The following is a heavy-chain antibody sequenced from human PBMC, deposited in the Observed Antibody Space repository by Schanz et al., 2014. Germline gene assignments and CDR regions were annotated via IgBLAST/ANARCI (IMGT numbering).Heavy chain of an antibody. CDR1: GYTFTGYY. J-gene: IGHJ4*02. CDR3: ARVTTGYDS. CDR2: IHPKSGDT. Sequence: QVQLVQSGAEVKKPGASVKVSCKASGYTFTGYYLHWVRQAPGQGLERMGWIHPKSGDTNYARKFQGRVTMTRDTSSSTVYMQLSSLTSDDTAIYYCARVTTGYDSWGQGTLVTVSS. D-gene: IGHD5-12*01. V-gene: IGHV1-2*02.